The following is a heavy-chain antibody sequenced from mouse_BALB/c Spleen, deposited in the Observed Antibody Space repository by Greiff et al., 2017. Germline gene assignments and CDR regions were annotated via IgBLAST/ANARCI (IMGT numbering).Heavy chain of an antibody. CDR2: IYPYNGGT. Sequence: VQLQQSGPELVKPGASVKISCKASGYTFTDYNMHWVKQSHVKSLEWIGYIYPYNGGTGYNQKFKSKATLTVDNSSSTAYMELRSLTSEDSAVYYCARWTGLYYGNYGFAYWGQGTLVTVSA. CDR3: ARWTGLYYGNYGFAY. CDR1: GYTFTDYN. D-gene: IGHD2-1*01. J-gene: IGHJ3*01. V-gene: IGHV1S29*02.